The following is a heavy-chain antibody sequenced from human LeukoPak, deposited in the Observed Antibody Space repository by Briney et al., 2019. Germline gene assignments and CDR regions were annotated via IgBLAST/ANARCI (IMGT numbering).Heavy chain of an antibody. Sequence: GGSLRLSCAASGFTFSSYWMNWVRQAPGKGLEWVANIKKDGSERYYVDSVKGRFTISRDNAENSLYLQMDSLRAEDTAVYYCAGGSGWLIDYWGQGTLVTVSS. D-gene: IGHD6-19*01. CDR1: GFTFSSYW. CDR3: AGGSGWLIDY. J-gene: IGHJ4*02. CDR2: IKKDGSER. V-gene: IGHV3-7*03.